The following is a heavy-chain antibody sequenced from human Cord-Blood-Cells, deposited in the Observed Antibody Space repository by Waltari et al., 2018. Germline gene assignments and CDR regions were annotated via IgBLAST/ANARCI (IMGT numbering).Heavy chain of an antibody. J-gene: IGHJ6*02. V-gene: IGHV4-34*01. Sequence: QVPLPQWGAGLLKPSETLSLTCAVYGGSFSGYYWSWIRQHPGKGLEWIGAINHSGSTNYNPSLKSRVTISVDTSKNQFSLKLSSVTAADTAVYYCARASVEIIVVVVAQNYYYGMDVWGQGTTVTVSS. CDR3: ARASVEIIVVVVAQNYYYGMDV. CDR2: INHSGST. CDR1: GGSFSGYY. D-gene: IGHD2-15*01.